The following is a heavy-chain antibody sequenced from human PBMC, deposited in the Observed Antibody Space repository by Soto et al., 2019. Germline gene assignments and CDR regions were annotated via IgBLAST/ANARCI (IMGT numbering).Heavy chain of an antibody. CDR3: AKDRSRVPITGNFDY. V-gene: IGHV3-23*01. J-gene: IGHJ4*01. D-gene: IGHD1-20*01. Sequence: GSLRLSCAASGFTFSSFAMSWVRQAPGKGLEWVSAISGSGGGTYYADSVKGRFTISRDNSKNTLYLQMNSLRAEDSAVYYCAKDRSRVPITGNFDYWGHGTLVTVSS. CDR1: GFTFSSFA. CDR2: ISGSGGGT.